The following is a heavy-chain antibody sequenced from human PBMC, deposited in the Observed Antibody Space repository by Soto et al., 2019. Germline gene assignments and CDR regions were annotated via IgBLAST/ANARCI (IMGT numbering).Heavy chain of an antibody. CDR1: GYTFTSYG. D-gene: IGHD3-10*01. J-gene: IGHJ6*01. Sequence: RASVKVSCKASGYTFTSYGISWVRQAPGQGLEWMGGIIPLFGTANYAQKFQGRVTITADESTSTAYMELSSLRSEDTAVYYCARGIDYCGSESYSYYGMEVWGQGTTVTVSS. V-gene: IGHV1-69*13. CDR2: IIPLFGTA. CDR3: ARGIDYCGSESYSYYGMEV.